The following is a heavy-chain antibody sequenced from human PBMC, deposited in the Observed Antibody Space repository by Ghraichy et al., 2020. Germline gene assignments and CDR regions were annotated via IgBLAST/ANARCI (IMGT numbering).Heavy chain of an antibody. J-gene: IGHJ4*02. Sequence: GESLNISCAASGFSFRSYAMSWVRQDPGKGLEWVTGFGGDPRITYYADSVKGRFTISRDNSRNTLYLQMNGLRVEDTALYYCAKEGQIGVAGFDCWGQGTLVTVSS. CDR3: AKEGQIGVAGFDC. V-gene: IGHV3-23*01. CDR1: GFSFRSYA. D-gene: IGHD6-19*01. CDR2: FGGDPRIT.